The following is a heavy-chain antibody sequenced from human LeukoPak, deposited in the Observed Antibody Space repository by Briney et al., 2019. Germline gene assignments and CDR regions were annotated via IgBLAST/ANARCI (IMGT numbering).Heavy chain of an antibody. CDR2: ISGSGHDI. D-gene: IGHD1-14*01. CDR3: ARETRKYYYYYYMDV. CDR1: GFTFSDSY. J-gene: IGHJ6*03. V-gene: IGHV3-11*04. Sequence: GGSLRLSCAASGFTFSDSYMTWVRQAPGKGVEWVAYISGSGHDINYSESAKGRFTISRDNAKNSLYLQMSSLRAEDTAVYYCARETRKYYYYYYMDVWGKGTTVTISS.